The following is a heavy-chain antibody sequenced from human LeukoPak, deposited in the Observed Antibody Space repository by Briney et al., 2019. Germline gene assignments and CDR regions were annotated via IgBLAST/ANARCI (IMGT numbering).Heavy chain of an antibody. D-gene: IGHD2-15*01. Sequence: SETLSLTCTVSGYSISSGYYWGWIRQPPGKGLEWIGSIYPSGSTYYYPSLKSRVTISVDTSKNHFSLKLSSMTAADTAVYYCARGVVAAPTNFDYWGQGTLVTVSS. V-gene: IGHV4-38-2*02. J-gene: IGHJ4*02. CDR3: ARGVVAAPTNFDY. CDR1: GYSISSGYY. CDR2: IYPSGST.